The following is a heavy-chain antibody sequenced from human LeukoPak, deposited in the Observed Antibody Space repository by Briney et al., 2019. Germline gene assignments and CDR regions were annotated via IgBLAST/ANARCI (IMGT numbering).Heavy chain of an antibody. J-gene: IGHJ4*02. CDR2: INQAGSVH. V-gene: IGHV3-7*01. CDR1: GFSFSAYY. D-gene: IGHD3-16*01. Sequence: PGRSLRLSCAASGFSFSAYYMNWVRQAPGRGPEWLANINQAGSVHNYVDSVRGRFTISRDNAKNSLFLQMNSLRAEDTAVYYCAKEASLCLGEPSEFDCWGQGTLVTVSS. CDR3: AKEASLCLGEPSEFDC.